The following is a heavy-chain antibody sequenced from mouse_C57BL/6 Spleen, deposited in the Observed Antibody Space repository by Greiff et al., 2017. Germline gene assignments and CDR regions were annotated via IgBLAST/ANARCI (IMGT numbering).Heavy chain of an antibody. Sequence: EVQLQESVAELVRPGASVKLSCTASGFNIKNTYMHWVKQRPEQGLEWIGRIDPANGNTKYAPKFQGKATITADTASNTAYLQLSSLTSEDTAIYSCARDYGSSPPFCYWGQGTTLTVSS. J-gene: IGHJ2*01. V-gene: IGHV14-3*01. CDR1: GFNIKNTY. CDR2: IDPANGNT. CDR3: ARDYGSSPPFCY. D-gene: IGHD1-1*01.